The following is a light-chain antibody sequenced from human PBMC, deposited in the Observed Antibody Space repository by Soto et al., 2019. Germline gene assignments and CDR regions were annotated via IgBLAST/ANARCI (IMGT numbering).Light chain of an antibody. CDR2: GAS. CDR1: QSVSSSY. CDR3: QQYGSSPPWT. V-gene: IGKV3-20*01. Sequence: EIVLPQSPGTLSLSTGERATLSCRASQSVSSSYLAWYQQKPGQAPRLLIYGASSRATGIPDRFSGSGSGTDFTLTISRLEPEDFAVYYCQQYGSSPPWTFGQGTKVDIK. J-gene: IGKJ1*01.